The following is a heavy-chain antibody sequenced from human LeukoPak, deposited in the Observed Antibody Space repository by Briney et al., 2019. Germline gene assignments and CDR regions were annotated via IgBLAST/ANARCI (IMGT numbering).Heavy chain of an antibody. V-gene: IGHV4-30-4*01. D-gene: IGHD4-17*01. CDR3: ARCLRRGDYAPFGS. CDR1: GGSISSGDYY. J-gene: IGHJ4*02. CDR2: INHSGST. Sequence: SQTLSLTCTVSGGSISSGDYYWSWIRQPPGKGLEWIGEINHSGSTNYNPSLKSRVTISVDTSKNQFSLKLSSVTAADTAVYYCARCLRRGDYAPFGSWGQGTLVTVSS.